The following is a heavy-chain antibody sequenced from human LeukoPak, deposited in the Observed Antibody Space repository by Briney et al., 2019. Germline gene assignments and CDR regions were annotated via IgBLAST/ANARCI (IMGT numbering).Heavy chain of an antibody. D-gene: IGHD6-13*01. CDR3: VRGSRRKGNYYYGMDV. V-gene: IGHV3-11*01. CDR2: INSSGSTI. CDR1: GFTFSDYY. J-gene: IGHJ6*02. Sequence: GGSLRLSCAASGFTFSDYYMSWIRQAPGKGLEWVSYINSSGSTIYYADSVKGRFTISRDNAKNSLYLQMNSLRAEDTAVYYCVRGSRRKGNYYYGMDVWGQGTTVTVSS.